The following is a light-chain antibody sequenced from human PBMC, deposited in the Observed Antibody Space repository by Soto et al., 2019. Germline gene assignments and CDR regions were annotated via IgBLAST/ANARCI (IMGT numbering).Light chain of an antibody. Sequence: QSVLTQPPSVSAAPGQNVTISCSGSSSNIGNNYVSWYQQFPGTAPKLLIYASKQRPSGVPDRFSGSKSGTSASLAISGLQSEDEADYYCAAWDDSLSGVALGGGTKLTVL. CDR3: AAWDDSLSGVA. CDR2: ASK. J-gene: IGLJ2*01. V-gene: IGLV1-47*02. CDR1: SSNIGNNY.